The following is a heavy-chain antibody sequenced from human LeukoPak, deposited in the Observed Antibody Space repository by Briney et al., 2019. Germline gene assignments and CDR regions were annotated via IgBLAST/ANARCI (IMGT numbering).Heavy chain of an antibody. CDR2: INHSGST. D-gene: IGHD2-21*02. CDR3: ARGPGSSGDRSPGGMDV. CDR1: GGSFSGYY. Sequence: SETLSLTCAVYGGSFSGYYWSWIRQPPGKGLEWIGEINHSGSTNCNPSLKSRVTISVDTSKNQFSLKLSSVTAADTAVYYCARGPGSSGDRSPGGMDVWGQGTTVTVSS. V-gene: IGHV4-34*01. J-gene: IGHJ6*02.